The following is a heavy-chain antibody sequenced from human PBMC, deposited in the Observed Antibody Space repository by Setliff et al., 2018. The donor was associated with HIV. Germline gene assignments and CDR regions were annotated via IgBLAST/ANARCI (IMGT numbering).Heavy chain of an antibody. CDR2: IGQDGSEK. CDR3: ARKLRPGHGVDV. Sequence: GSLRLSCAASRFDFNNSWMCWVRQATGKGLEWVANIGQDGSEKNYVDSVKGRFTISRDNAKNSMDLQMNSLRAEDTAIYYCARKLRPGHGVDVWGQGTTVTVSS. D-gene: IGHD3-10*01. J-gene: IGHJ6*02. CDR1: RFDFNNSW. V-gene: IGHV3-7*01.